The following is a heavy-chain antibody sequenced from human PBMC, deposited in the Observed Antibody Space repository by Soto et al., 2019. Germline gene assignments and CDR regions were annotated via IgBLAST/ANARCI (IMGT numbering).Heavy chain of an antibody. D-gene: IGHD2-15*01. CDR3: AKDIVVVAAISLYYYGMDV. CDR2: ISYDGSNK. CDR1: GFTFSSYG. J-gene: IGHJ6*02. Sequence: GGSLRLSCAASGFTFSSYGMHWVRQAPGKGLKWVAVISYDGSNKYYADSVKGRFTISRDNSKNTLYLQMNSLRAEDTAVYYCAKDIVVVAAISLYYYGMDVWGQGTTVTVSS. V-gene: IGHV3-30*18.